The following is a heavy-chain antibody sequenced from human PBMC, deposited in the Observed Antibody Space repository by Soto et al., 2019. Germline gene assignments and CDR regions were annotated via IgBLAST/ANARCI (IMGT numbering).Heavy chain of an antibody. J-gene: IGHJ5*02. CDR1: FTFSMYS. CDR2: IRSGGSYI. V-gene: IGHV3-21*01. CDR3: TRDQGGSYDSWFDP. D-gene: IGHD1-26*01. Sequence: EVQVVESGGGLVQPEGSLRLSCSFTFSMYSMSWVRQAPGKGLEWVASIRSGGSYIKYADSVKGRFTISRDNAKNSVSLQMNSLRVDDTAVYFCTRDQGGSYDSWFDPWGQGTLVAVSS.